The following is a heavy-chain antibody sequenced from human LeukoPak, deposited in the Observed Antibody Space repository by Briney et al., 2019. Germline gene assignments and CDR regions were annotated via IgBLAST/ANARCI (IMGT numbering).Heavy chain of an antibody. CDR2: ISSSSSYI. V-gene: IGHV3-21*01. CDR3: ARARVSSSSYDY. J-gene: IGHJ4*02. D-gene: IGHD6-6*01. Sequence: GGSLRLSCAASGFTFSSYSMNWVRQAPGKGLEWVSSISSSSSYIYYADSVKGRFTTSRDNAKNSLYLQMNSLRAEDTAVYYCARARVSSSSYDYWGQGTLVTVSS. CDR1: GFTFSSYS.